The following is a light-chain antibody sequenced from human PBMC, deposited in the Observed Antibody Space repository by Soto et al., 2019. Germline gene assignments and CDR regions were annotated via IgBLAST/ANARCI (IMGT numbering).Light chain of an antibody. CDR2: DAS. J-gene: IGKJ1*01. Sequence: DISMSQSASAVSAYVEDRVTINCRASQSASTFLAWYQQKPGQAPKLLIYDASTLQSGVPSRFSASGSGTEFALTISGLQPDDFAVYYCQQYNRYAVTFGQGTKVDI. CDR3: QQYNRYAVT. CDR1: QSASTF. V-gene: IGKV1-5*01.